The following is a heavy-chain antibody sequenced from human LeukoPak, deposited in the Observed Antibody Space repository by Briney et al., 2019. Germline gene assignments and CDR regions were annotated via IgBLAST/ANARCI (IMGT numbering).Heavy chain of an antibody. CDR2: IYYSGST. J-gene: IGHJ3*02. V-gene: IGHV4-39*02. Sequence: SETLSLTCTVSGGSISSSSYYWGWIRQPPGKGLEWIGSIYYSGSTYYNPSLKSRVTISVDTSKNQFSLKLSSVTAADTAVYYCAKEFYGSGIYYSDDAFDIWGQGTMVTVSS. CDR3: AKEFYGSGIYYSDDAFDI. CDR1: GGSISSSSYY. D-gene: IGHD3-10*01.